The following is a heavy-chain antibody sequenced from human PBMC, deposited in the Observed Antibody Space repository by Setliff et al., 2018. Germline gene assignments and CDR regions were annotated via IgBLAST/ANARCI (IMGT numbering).Heavy chain of an antibody. V-gene: IGHV1-3*01. D-gene: IGHD3-10*01. CDR3: FGAGTCSY. CDR2: IHAGSSNT. J-gene: IGHJ4*02. Sequence: ASVKVSCKASGYSFSSNAFHWVRQAPGQALEWMGWIHAGSSNTLYSQRFQDRITISRDNAKNSLSLQMNSLRTEDTAVYYCFGAGTCSYWGQGTLVTVSS. CDR1: GYSFSSNA.